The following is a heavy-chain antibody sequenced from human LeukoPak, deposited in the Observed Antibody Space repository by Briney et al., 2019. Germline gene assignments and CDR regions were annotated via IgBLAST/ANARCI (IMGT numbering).Heavy chain of an antibody. V-gene: IGHV4-39*01. CDR2: IYYHGTD. J-gene: IGHJ4*02. Sequence: SETLSLTCTVSGGSISSRSYFWGWIRQPPGKGLEWIATIYYHGTDYYNPSLKSRVSTSVDTSKNQFFLKLSAVTAADTAVYYCARYGTTMVIDYWGQGTLVTVSS. CDR1: GGSISSRSYF. D-gene: IGHD5-18*01. CDR3: ARYGTTMVIDY.